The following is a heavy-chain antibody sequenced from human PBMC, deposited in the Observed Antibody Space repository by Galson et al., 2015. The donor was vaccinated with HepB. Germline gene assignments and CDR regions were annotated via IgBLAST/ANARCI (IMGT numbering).Heavy chain of an antibody. CDR1: GFTFSSYA. J-gene: IGHJ4*02. D-gene: IGHD1-20*01. CDR2: ISYDGSNK. Sequence: LRLSCAASGFTFSSYAMHWVRQAPGKGLEWVAVISYDGSNKYYADSVKGRFTISRDNSKNTLYLQMNSLRAEDTAVYYCARDLLLYNWNYDDYWGQGTLVTVSS. CDR3: ARDLLLYNWNYDDY. V-gene: IGHV3-30-3*01.